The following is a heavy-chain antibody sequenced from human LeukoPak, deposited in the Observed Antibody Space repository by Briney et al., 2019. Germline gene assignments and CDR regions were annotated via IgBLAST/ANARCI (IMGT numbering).Heavy chain of an antibody. D-gene: IGHD4-11*01. J-gene: IGHJ4*02. CDR1: GGSISSGGYS. Sequence: SETLSLTCAVSGGSISSGGYSWSWIRQPPGKGLEWIGYIYHSGSTYYNPSLKSRVTISVDRSKNQFSLKLSSVTAADTAVYYCARGAYSNPYYFGYWGQGTLVTVSS. CDR2: IYHSGST. V-gene: IGHV4-30-2*01. CDR3: ARGAYSNPYYFGY.